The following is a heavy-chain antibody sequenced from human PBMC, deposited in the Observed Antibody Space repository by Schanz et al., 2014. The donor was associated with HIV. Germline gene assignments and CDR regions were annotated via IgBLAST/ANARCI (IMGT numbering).Heavy chain of an antibody. D-gene: IGHD2-21*02. V-gene: IGHV3-30*18. J-gene: IGHJ4*02. CDR2: ISYDGSA. CDR1: GFTLSSFT. CDR3: AKDLAGEDLLLFHFVIHY. Sequence: VQLVESGGGLVKPGGSLRLSCATSGFTLSSFTMNWVRQAPGKGLEWVAFISYDGSAQYEDSLKGRFFISRDYSKNTLYLQMNSLRTDDTAVYYCAKDLAGEDLLLFHFVIHYWGQGALVTVSS.